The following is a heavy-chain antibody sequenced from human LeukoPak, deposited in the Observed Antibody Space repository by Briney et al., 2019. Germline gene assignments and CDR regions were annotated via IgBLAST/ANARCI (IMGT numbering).Heavy chain of an antibody. D-gene: IGHD1-1*01. V-gene: IGHV3-13*01. Sequence: GGSLRLSCAASGFNFSSFDMHWVRQPTGQGLEWVSTIGTASDTYYPGSVEGRFTLSRDNAKNSLYLQMNSLTAGDTAVYYCARGPPRGKYYYMDVWGKGTTVTVSS. J-gene: IGHJ6*03. CDR3: ARGPPRGKYYYMDV. CDR1: GFNFSSFD. CDR2: IGTASDT.